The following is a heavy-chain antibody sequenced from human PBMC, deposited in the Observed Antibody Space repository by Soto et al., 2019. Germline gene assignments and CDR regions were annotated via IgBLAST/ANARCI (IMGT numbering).Heavy chain of an antibody. CDR3: ARGVVDLYYYYYYGMDV. CDR1: GYTFTGYY. CDR2: INPNSGGT. Sequence: GASVKVSCKASGYTFTGYYMHWVRQAPGQGLEWVGWINPNSGGTNYAQKFQGRVTMTRDTSISTAYMELSRLRSDDTAVYYCARGVVDLYYYYYYGMDVWGQGTTVTVSS. J-gene: IGHJ6*02. D-gene: IGHD2-15*01. V-gene: IGHV1-2*02.